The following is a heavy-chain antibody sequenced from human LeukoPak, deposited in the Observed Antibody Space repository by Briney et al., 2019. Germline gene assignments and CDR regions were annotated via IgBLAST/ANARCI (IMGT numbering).Heavy chain of an antibody. Sequence: SETLSLTCAVSGGSISSSNWWSWVRQPPGKGLEWIGEIYHSGSTNYNPSLKSRVTISVDKSKNQFSLKLSSVTAADTAVYYCARHSSRNDYYYYYMDVWGKGTTVTVSS. D-gene: IGHD6-13*01. J-gene: IGHJ6*03. CDR3: ARHSSRNDYYYYYMDV. CDR2: IYHSGST. V-gene: IGHV4-4*02. CDR1: GGSISSSNW.